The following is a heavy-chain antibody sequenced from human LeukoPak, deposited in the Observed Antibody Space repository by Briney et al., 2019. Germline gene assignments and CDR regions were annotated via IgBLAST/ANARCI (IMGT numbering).Heavy chain of an antibody. D-gene: IGHD2-2*01. V-gene: IGHV1-69*13. CDR2: IIPIFGTA. CDR3: ARALLRYCSSTSCYWFDP. CDR1: GGTFSSYV. J-gene: IGHJ5*02. Sequence: SVTVSCTASGGTFSSYVISWVRQAPGQGLEWMGGIIPIFGTANYAQKFQGRVTITADESTSTAYMELSSLRSEDTAVYYCARALLRYCSSTSCYWFDPWGQGTLVTVSS.